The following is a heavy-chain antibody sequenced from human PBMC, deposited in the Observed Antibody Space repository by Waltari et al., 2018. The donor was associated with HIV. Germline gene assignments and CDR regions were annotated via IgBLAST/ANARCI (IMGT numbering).Heavy chain of an antibody. V-gene: IGHV1-8*01. Sequence: QVQLVQSGAEVQKPGASVNVSCKAPGYTFTSYDITWVRQATGQGLEWMGWMNPNSGNTGYAQKFQGRVTMTRNTSISTAYMELSSLRSEDTAVYYCARGKRQHEGHDFDYWGQGTLVTVSS. D-gene: IGHD2-21*01. CDR1: GYTFTSYD. CDR2: MNPNSGNT. J-gene: IGHJ4*02. CDR3: ARGKRQHEGHDFDY.